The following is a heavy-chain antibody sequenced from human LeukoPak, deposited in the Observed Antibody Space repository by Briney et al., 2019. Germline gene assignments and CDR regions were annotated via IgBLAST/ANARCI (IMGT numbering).Heavy chain of an antibody. V-gene: IGHV3-21*01. Sequence: GGSLRLSCAASGFTFSSYSMNWVRQAPGKGLEWVSSISSSSSYIYYADSVKGRFTTSRDNAKNSLYLQMNSLRAEDTAVYYCARDSLDYGDYSDAFDIWGQGTMVTVSS. D-gene: IGHD4-17*01. J-gene: IGHJ3*02. CDR1: GFTFSSYS. CDR3: ARDSLDYGDYSDAFDI. CDR2: ISSSSSYI.